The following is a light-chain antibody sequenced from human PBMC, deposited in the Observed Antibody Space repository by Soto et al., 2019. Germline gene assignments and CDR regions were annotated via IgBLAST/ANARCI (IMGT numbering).Light chain of an antibody. CDR1: QSVSSN. CDR2: GAS. J-gene: IGKJ4*01. Sequence: EVLMTQSPATLSLSPGERATLSCRASQSVSSNLAWYQQRRGQAPRLLIYGASSRATGIPARFSGSESGTEFTLTISSLQSEDFAVYYCQQYDNWPPLTFGGGTKVEIK. CDR3: QQYDNWPPLT. V-gene: IGKV3D-15*01.